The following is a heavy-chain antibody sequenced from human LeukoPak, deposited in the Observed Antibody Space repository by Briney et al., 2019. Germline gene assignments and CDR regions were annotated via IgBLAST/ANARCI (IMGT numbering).Heavy chain of an antibody. D-gene: IGHD1-26*01. V-gene: IGHV4-61*02. CDR3: ARGVYSGSYYYFDY. Sequence: PSQTLSLTCTVSGGPISSGSYYWSWIRQPAGKGLEWIGRIYTSGSTNYNPSLKSRVTISVDTSKNQFSLKLSSVTAADTAVYYCARGVYSGSYYYFDYWGQGTLVTVSS. J-gene: IGHJ4*02. CDR2: IYTSGST. CDR1: GGPISSGSYY.